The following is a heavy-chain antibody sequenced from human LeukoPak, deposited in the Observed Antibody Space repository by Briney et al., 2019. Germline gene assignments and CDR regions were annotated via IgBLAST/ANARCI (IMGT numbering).Heavy chain of an antibody. CDR2: INHSGST. CDR3: ARQRQFPFDAFDI. V-gene: IGHV4-34*01. D-gene: IGHD5-24*01. CDR1: GGSFSGYY. Sequence: SETLSLTCTVYGGSFSGYYWSWIRQPPGKGLEWIGEINHSGSTNYNPSLKSRVTISVDRSKNQFSLKLSSVIAADTAVYYCARQRQFPFDAFDIWGQGTMVTVSS. J-gene: IGHJ3*02.